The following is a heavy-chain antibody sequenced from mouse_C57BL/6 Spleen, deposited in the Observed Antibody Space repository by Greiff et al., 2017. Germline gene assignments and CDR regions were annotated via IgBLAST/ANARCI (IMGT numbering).Heavy chain of an antibody. J-gene: IGHJ2*01. V-gene: IGHV10-3*01. CDR3: VGESGIYYHYELSFYFDY. Sequence: EVQRVESGGGLVQPKGSLKLSCAASGFTFTTYAMHWVRQAPGQGLEWVARIRRKSSNSATYYADSVKARFTISRDDSPSMLYLQMHNLQTEDTATYYSVGESGIYYHYELSFYFDYWGQGTTLTVSS. CDR1: GFTFTTYA. CDR2: IRRKSSNSAT. D-gene: IGHD2-4*01.